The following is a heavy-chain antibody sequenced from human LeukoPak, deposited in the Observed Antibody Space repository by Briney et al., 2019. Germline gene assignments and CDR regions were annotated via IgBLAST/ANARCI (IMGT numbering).Heavy chain of an antibody. CDR3: ARVENCSSTSCYWYFQH. D-gene: IGHD2-2*01. CDR2: ISSSSST. Sequence: PGGSLRLSCAASGFTFSSYSMSWVRRAPGKGLEWVSSISSSSSTNYADSVKGRFTISRDNAKNSLYLQMNSLRAEDTAVYYCARVENCSSTSCYWYFQHWGQGTLVTVSS. J-gene: IGHJ1*01. V-gene: IGHV3-21*01. CDR1: GFTFSSYS.